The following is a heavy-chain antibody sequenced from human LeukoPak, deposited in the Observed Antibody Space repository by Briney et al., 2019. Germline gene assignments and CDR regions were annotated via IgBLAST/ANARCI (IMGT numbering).Heavy chain of an antibody. Sequence: GGSLRLSCTASGLTFSNYWMTWVRQAPGKGLEWVGRIKSKTDGGTTDYAAPVKGRFTISRDDSKNTLYLQMNSLKTEDTAVYYCTTEPIVVVPAAIVYWGQGTLVTVSS. CDR1: GLTFSNYW. CDR2: IKSKTDGGTT. J-gene: IGHJ4*02. CDR3: TTEPIVVVPAAIVY. V-gene: IGHV3-15*01. D-gene: IGHD2-2*01.